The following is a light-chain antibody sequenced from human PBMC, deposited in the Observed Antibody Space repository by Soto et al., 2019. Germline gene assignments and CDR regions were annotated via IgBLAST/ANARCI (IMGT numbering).Light chain of an antibody. J-gene: IGLJ2*01. V-gene: IGLV1-44*01. CDR3: AAWDDSLNGVV. CDR2: SNN. CDR1: SSNIGSNT. Sequence: QAVVTQPPSASGTPGQRVTISCSGSSSNIGSNTVSWYQQLPGTAPKLLIYSNNRRPSGVPDRFSGSKSGTSASLAISGLQSEDEADYYCAAWDDSLNGVVFGGGTQLTVL.